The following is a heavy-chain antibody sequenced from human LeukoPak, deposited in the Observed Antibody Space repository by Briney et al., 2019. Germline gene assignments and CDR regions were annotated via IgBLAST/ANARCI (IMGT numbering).Heavy chain of an antibody. Sequence: PGGSLRLSCAASGFTFSNYWMHWVRQAPGKGLVWVSRINTDGSSTDYADSVKGRFTVSRDNAKNTLCLQMNSLRAEDTAVYYCARDLDGYRSGNGAWGQGTLVTVSS. D-gene: IGHD5-12*01. CDR2: INTDGSST. V-gene: IGHV3-74*01. CDR1: GFTFSNYW. J-gene: IGHJ5*02. CDR3: ARDLDGYRSGNGA.